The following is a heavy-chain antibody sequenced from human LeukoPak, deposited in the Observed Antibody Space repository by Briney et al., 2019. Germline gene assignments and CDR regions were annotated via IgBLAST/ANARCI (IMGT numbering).Heavy chain of an antibody. J-gene: IGHJ1*01. CDR3: ARRTPGYCSGGGCYAFQH. D-gene: IGHD2-15*01. V-gene: IGHV3-30*02. CDR1: GFTFSSFG. CDR2: IHNDGITE. Sequence: GGSLRLSCAASGFTFSSFGMHWVRQTPGKGLEWLTFIHNDGITEYYADSVKGRFTISRDNSKNTVYLQMNSLRAEDTAVYYCARRTPGYCSGGGCYAFQHWGQGTLVTVSS.